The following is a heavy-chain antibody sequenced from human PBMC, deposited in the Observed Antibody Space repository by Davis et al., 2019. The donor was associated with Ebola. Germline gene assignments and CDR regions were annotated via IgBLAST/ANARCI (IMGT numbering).Heavy chain of an antibody. Sequence: GESLKISCAASGFTFSSYWMSWVRQAPGKGLEWVANIKQDGSEKYYVDSVKGRFTISRDNAKNSLYLQMNSLRAEDTAVYYCTRLRIAADYHPDPPDYWGQGTLVTVSS. J-gene: IGHJ4*02. D-gene: IGHD6-13*01. CDR2: IKQDGSEK. CDR1: GFTFSSYW. CDR3: TRLRIAADYHPDPPDY. V-gene: IGHV3-7*03.